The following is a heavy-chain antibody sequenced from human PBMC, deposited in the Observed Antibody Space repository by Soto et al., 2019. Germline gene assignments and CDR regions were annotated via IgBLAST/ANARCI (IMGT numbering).Heavy chain of an antibody. V-gene: IGHV4-31*03. CDR1: GGSINSGNYY. Sequence: SETLSLTCTVSGGSINSGNYYWSWIRQHPGKGLEWIGYIYYSSSTYYNPSLKSRVSISIDTTKNQFSLKLNSVTAADTAVYYCAREGGRGEGYSAADIWGQGTRVTVSS. J-gene: IGHJ4*02. CDR2: IYYSSST. CDR3: AREGGRGEGYSAADI. D-gene: IGHD2-15*01.